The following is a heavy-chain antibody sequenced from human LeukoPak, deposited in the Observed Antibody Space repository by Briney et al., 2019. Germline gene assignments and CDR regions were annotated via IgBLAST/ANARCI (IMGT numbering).Heavy chain of an antibody. D-gene: IGHD2-2*01. J-gene: IGHJ4*02. Sequence: GGSLRLSCAASGFTFSSYEMNWVRQAPGKGLEWVSYISSSGSTIYYADSVKGRSTISRDNAKNSLYLQMNSLRAEDTAVYYCASKYCSSTSCRDYWGQGTLVTVSS. CDR2: ISSSGSTI. CDR3: ASKYCSSTSCRDY. V-gene: IGHV3-48*03. CDR1: GFTFSSYE.